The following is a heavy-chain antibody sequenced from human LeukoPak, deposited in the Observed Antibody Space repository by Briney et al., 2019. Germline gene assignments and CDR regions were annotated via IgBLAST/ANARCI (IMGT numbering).Heavy chain of an antibody. CDR3: ARVGYGDYGYGYYYGMDV. V-gene: IGHV3-30*04. J-gene: IGHJ6*04. D-gene: IGHD4-17*01. Sequence: PGGSLRLSCAASGFTFSSYAMHWVRQAPGKGLEWVAVISYDGSNKYYADSVKSRFTISRDNSKNTLYLQMNSLRAEDTAVYYCARVGYGDYGYGYYYGMDVWGKGTTVTVSS. CDR2: ISYDGSNK. CDR1: GFTFSSYA.